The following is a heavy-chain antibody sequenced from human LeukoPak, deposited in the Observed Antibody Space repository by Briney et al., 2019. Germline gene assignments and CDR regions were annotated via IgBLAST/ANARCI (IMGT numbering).Heavy chain of an antibody. J-gene: IGHJ6*02. CDR2: MNPNSGNT. D-gene: IGHD3-3*01. V-gene: IGHV1-8*01. Sequence: EASVKVSCKASGYTFTSYDINWVRQATGQGLEWMGWMNPNSGNTGYAQKFQGRVTMTRNTSISTAYMELSSLRSEDTAVYYCARELDDFWSGKKWSYYYYYGMDVWGQGTTVTVSS. CDR1: GYTFTSYD. CDR3: ARELDDFWSGKKWSYYYYYGMDV.